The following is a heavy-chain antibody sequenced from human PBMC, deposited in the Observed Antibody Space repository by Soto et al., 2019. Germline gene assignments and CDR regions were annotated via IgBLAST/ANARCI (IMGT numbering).Heavy chain of an antibody. Sequence: QVQLVQSGAEVKKPGASVKVSCKASGYTFTGYYMHWVRQAPGQGLEWMGWINPNSGGTNYAQKFQGWVTMTRDTSISTAYMELSRLRSDDTAVYYGARAKPPRAARPGGVLAYWGQGTLVTVSS. CDR1: GYTFTGYY. D-gene: IGHD6-6*01. CDR2: INPNSGGT. V-gene: IGHV1-2*04. CDR3: ARAKPPRAARPGGVLAY. J-gene: IGHJ4*02.